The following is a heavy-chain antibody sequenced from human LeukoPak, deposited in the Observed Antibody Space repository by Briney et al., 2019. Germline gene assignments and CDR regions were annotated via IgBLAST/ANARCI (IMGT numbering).Heavy chain of an antibody. CDR1: AGSISSYY. Sequence: SETLSLTCTVYAGSISSYYWSWVRQPPGKGLEWVGYIYYSGSTNYNPSLKSRVTISVDTSKNQYSLKLSSVTAADTAVYYWARVGGSYGGEAFDIWGQGTMVTVSS. CDR3: ARVGGSYGGEAFDI. J-gene: IGHJ3*02. V-gene: IGHV4-59*01. D-gene: IGHD1-26*01. CDR2: IYYSGST.